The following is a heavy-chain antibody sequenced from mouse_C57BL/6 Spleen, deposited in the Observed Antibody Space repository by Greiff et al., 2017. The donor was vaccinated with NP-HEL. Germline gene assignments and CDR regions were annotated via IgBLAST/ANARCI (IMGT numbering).Heavy chain of an antibody. D-gene: IGHD2-12*01. CDR2: IDPETGGT. CDR1: GYTFTDYE. V-gene: IGHV1-15*01. Sequence: VQLVESGAELVRPGASVTLSCKASGYTFTDYEMHWVKQTPVHGLEWIGAIDPETGGTAYNQKFKGKAILTADKSSSTAYMELRSLTSEDSAVYYCTRLRRGTYYAMDYWGQGTSVTVSS. CDR3: TRLRRGTYYAMDY. J-gene: IGHJ4*01.